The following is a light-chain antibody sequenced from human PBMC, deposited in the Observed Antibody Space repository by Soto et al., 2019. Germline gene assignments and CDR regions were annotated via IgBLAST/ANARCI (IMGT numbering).Light chain of an antibody. CDR1: QSVSNC. Sequence: EIVLTQSPATLSLSPGERATLSCRASQSVSNCLTWFQQKPGQAPRLLIYDASNRATDIPARFSGSGSGTDFTLTISSLEPEDFAVYYCQQSRSWPRTFGQGTKLEIK. V-gene: IGKV3-11*01. CDR3: QQSRSWPRT. CDR2: DAS. J-gene: IGKJ2*01.